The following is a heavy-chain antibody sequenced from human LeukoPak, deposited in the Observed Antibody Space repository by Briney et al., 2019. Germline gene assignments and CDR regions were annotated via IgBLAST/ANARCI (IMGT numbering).Heavy chain of an antibody. CDR1: GYSLSIGYY. Sequence: PSQSLSLTRTVSGYSLSIGYYWGWIRQPPGKGLAWIGRICSSGSTNYSPSLKSRLTMSVATSKNKFSLNLSSVKGADTALYYCARDLLQRGYAFDIWGRGTMVTVSS. D-gene: IGHD3-22*01. J-gene: IGHJ3*02. CDR2: ICSSGST. CDR3: ARDLLQRGYAFDI. V-gene: IGHV4-38-2*02.